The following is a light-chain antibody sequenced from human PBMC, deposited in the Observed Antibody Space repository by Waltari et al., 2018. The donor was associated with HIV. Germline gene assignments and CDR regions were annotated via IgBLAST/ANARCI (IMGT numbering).Light chain of an antibody. V-gene: IGLV1-40*01. Sequence: QSALTQPPSVSGAPGQRVTISCTGTRSTIGAGFFVHWYQHLPGTAPQLRVYSYINRPSGVPDRFSGSKSGTSASLVITGLQAEDEADYYCQSYDSSLRASVFGGGTKLTVL. J-gene: IGLJ2*01. CDR2: SYI. CDR1: RSTIGAGFF. CDR3: QSYDSSLRASV.